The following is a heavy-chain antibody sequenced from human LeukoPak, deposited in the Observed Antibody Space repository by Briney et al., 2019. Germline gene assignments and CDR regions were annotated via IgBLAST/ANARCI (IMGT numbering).Heavy chain of an antibody. CDR2: ISYDGSNK. CDR1: GFTFSSYA. D-gene: IGHD3-9*01. Sequence: GGSLRLSCAASGFTFSSYAMHWVRQAPGKGLEWVAVISYDGSNKYYADSVKGRFTISGDNSKDTLYLQMNSLRAEDTAVYYCARDRIGYFDWLFSLVYWGQGTLVTVSS. CDR3: ARDRIGYFDWLFSLVY. V-gene: IGHV3-30-3*01. J-gene: IGHJ4*02.